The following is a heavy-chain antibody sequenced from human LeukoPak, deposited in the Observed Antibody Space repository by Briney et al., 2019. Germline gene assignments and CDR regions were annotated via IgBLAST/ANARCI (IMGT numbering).Heavy chain of an antibody. CDR3: AHQGDSSSWLADAFDI. D-gene: IGHD6-13*01. CDR1: GFTFSSYA. J-gene: IGHJ3*02. CDR2: ISGSGGST. Sequence: GGSLRLSCAASGFTFSSYAMSWVRQAPGKGLEWVSAISGSGGSTYYADSVKGRFTISRDNSKNTLYLQMNSLRAEDTAVYYCAHQGDSSSWLADAFDIWGQGTMVTVSS. V-gene: IGHV3-23*01.